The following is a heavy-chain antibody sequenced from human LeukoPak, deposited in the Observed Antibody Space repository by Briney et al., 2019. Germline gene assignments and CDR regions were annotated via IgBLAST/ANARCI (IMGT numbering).Heavy chain of an antibody. V-gene: IGHV1-69*13. CDR1: GGTFNNYA. CDR2: IIPIFGTA. D-gene: IGHD3-22*01. Sequence: ASVKVSCKTSGGTFNNYAISWVRQAPGQGLEWMGGIIPIFGTANYAQKFQGRVTITADESTSTAYMELSSLRSEDTAVYYCARSQYYYDSSGYYSKFDYWGQGTLVTVSS. CDR3: ARSQYYYDSSGYYSKFDY. J-gene: IGHJ4*02.